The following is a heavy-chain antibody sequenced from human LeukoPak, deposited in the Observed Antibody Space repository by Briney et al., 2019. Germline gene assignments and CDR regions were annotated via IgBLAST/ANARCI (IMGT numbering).Heavy chain of an antibody. Sequence: GGSLRLSCSASGFTFSNYAMHWVRQAPGKGLEYVSAITGNGGSTYYADSVRGRFTMSRDNSKNTLYLQMNSLRAEDTAVYYCMTSSSWYGDSWGQGTLVTVST. CDR3: MTSSSWYGDS. D-gene: IGHD6-13*01. J-gene: IGHJ4*02. CDR2: ITGNGGST. CDR1: GFTFSNYA. V-gene: IGHV3-64D*09.